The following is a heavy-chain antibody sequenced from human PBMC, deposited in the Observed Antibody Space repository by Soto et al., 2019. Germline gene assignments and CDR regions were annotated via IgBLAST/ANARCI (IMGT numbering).Heavy chain of an antibody. Sequence: QVQLVQSGAEVKKPGSSVKVSCKASGGTFSSYAISWVRQAPGQGLEWMGGIIPIFGTANYAQKFQGRVTITADESTSTVYMELSSLRSEDTAVYYCARVVYCSSTSCYGGGGWFDPWGQGTLVTVSS. CDR3: ARVVYCSSTSCYGGGGWFDP. CDR1: GGTFSSYA. J-gene: IGHJ5*02. D-gene: IGHD2-2*01. CDR2: IIPIFGTA. V-gene: IGHV1-69*01.